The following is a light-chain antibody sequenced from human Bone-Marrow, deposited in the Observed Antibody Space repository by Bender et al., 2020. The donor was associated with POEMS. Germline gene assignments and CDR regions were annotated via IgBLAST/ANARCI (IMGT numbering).Light chain of an antibody. CDR1: SLRSYS. CDR3: QTWDSSRVV. Sequence: SSELTQDPAVSVALGQTVRITCQGDSLRSYSATWYQQKPGQVPVLVIYGQNNRPSGIPERFSGSNSGNTATLTISGTQAMDEADYYCQTWDSSRVVFGGGTKLTVL. J-gene: IGLJ2*01. CDR2: GQN. V-gene: IGLV3-19*01.